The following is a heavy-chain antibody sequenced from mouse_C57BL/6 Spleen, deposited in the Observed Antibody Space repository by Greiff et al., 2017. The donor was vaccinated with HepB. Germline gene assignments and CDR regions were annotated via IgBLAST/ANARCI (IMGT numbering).Heavy chain of an antibody. CDR2: ISYDGSN. V-gene: IGHV3-6*01. CDR1: GYSITSGYY. D-gene: IGHD2-2*01. CDR3: ARDLGYDVRDY. J-gene: IGHJ2*01. Sequence: EVKLMESGPGLVKPSQSLSLTCSVTGYSITSGYYWNWIRQFPGNKLEWMGYISYDGSNNYNPSLKNRISITRDTSKNQFFLKLNSVTTEDTATYYCARDLGYDVRDYWGQGTTLTVSS.